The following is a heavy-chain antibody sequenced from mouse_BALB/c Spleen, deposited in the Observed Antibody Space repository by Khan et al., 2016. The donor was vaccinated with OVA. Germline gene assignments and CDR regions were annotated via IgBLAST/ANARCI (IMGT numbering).Heavy chain of an antibody. D-gene: IGHD1-1*01. J-gene: IGHJ4*01. CDR3: ARGSSRAMDY. V-gene: IGHV9-3-1*01. CDR2: IYTYTGEP. Sequence: QIQLVQSGPELKKPGETVKISCKASGYTFTNYGMNWVKQAPGKGLKWMGWIYTYTGEPTYADDFKGRFAFSLESSASTAFLQLNNLTNDDTATXFYARGSSRAMDYWGQGTSVTVSS. CDR1: GYTFTNYG.